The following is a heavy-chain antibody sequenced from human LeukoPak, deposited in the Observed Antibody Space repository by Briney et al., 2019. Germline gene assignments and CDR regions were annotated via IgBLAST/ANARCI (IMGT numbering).Heavy chain of an antibody. Sequence: GGSLRLSCAASGFTFSSYWMNWVRQAPGRGLEWVANIKPDGGGKYYVDSVKGRFTISRDNAKNSLYLQMNSLRAEDTAVYYCARQNFEYWAQGTPVTVSS. CDR2: IKPDGGGK. CDR3: ARQNFEY. J-gene: IGHJ4*02. V-gene: IGHV3-7*04. CDR1: GFTFSSYW.